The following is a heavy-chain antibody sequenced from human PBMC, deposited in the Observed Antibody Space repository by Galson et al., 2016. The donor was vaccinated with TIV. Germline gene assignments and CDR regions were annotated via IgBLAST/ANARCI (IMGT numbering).Heavy chain of an antibody. J-gene: IGHJ2*01. D-gene: IGHD3-16*01. CDR1: GVSITSSTYS. Sequence: ETLSLTCTVSGVSITSSTYSWGWIRQPPGKGLEWIGSVYYNGDTYYNPSLKSRVTISVDTSKNQFSLKLNSVTAADTSIFYCARHGAWSWYFDLWGRGTLVTVSS. CDR3: ARHGAWSWYFDL. V-gene: IGHV4-39*01. CDR2: VYYNGDT.